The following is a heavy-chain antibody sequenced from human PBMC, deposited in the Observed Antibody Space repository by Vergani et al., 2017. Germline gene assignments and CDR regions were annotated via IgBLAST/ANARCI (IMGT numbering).Heavy chain of an antibody. V-gene: IGHV4-30-2*01. CDR3: ARDESDRLFDY. J-gene: IGHJ4*02. CDR2: IYHSGST. CDR1: GGSISSGGYS. Sequence: QVQLQESGPGLVKPSETLSLTCAVSGGSISSGGYSWSWIRQPPGKGLEWIGYIYHSGSTYYNPSLKSRVTISVDRSKNQFALKLSSVTAADTAVYYCARDESDRLFDYWGQGTLVTVSS.